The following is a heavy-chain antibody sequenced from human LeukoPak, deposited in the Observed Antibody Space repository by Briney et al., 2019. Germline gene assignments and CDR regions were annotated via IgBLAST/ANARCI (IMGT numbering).Heavy chain of an antibody. V-gene: IGHV3-30*03. J-gene: IGHJ6*03. CDR2: ISYDGSNK. Sequence: GGSLRLSCAASGFTFSSYGMHWVRQAPGKGLEWVAVISYDGSNKYYADSVKGRFTISRDNAKNSLYLQMNSLRAEDTAVYYCARVHPDSGFPWDYYYYMDVWGKGTTVTDSS. D-gene: IGHD6-19*01. CDR3: ARVHPDSGFPWDYYYYMDV. CDR1: GFTFSSYG.